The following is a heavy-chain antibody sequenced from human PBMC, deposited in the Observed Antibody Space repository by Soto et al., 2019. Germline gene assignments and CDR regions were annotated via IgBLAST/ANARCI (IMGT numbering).Heavy chain of an antibody. J-gene: IGHJ6*02. V-gene: IGHV3-23*01. CDR1: GFTFRSYA. CDR3: AKDEVFCSSGSCYYFGMDG. Sequence: GGSLRLSCAASGFTFRSYAMHWVRQAPGKGLEWVSSINTGGSRAYYADAVKGRFTISRDNSKNTLFLQMNSLRAEDTAVYYCAKDEVFCSSGSCYYFGMDGWGQGTTVSASS. D-gene: IGHD2-15*01. CDR2: INTGGSRA.